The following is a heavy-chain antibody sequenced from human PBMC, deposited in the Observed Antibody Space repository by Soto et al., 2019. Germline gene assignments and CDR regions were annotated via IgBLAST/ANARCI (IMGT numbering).Heavy chain of an antibody. CDR1: GFTFSSYA. V-gene: IGHV3-23*01. Sequence: PGWSLRLSCAASGFTFSSYAMSWVRQAPGKGLEWVSTISGSGGSTYYADPVKGRFTISRDNSKNTLYLQLNSLRADDTAVYYCAKDGGFSSSPSYFHYWGQGTLVTVSS. J-gene: IGHJ4*02. CDR2: ISGSGGST. CDR3: AKDGGFSSSPSYFHY. D-gene: IGHD6-6*01.